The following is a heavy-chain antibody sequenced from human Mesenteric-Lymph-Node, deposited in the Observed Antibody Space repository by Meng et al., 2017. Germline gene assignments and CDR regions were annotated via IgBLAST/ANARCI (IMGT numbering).Heavy chain of an antibody. CDR1: GFTFSSYS. CDR3: AGRFLEWLLYGPDAFDI. V-gene: IGHV4-38-2*01. D-gene: IGHD3-3*01. Sequence: ESLKISCAASGFTFSSYSMNWVRQAPGKGLEWIGSIYHSGSTYYNPSLKSRVTISVDTSKNQFSLKLSSVTAADTAVYYCAGRFLEWLLYGPDAFDIWGQGTMVTVSS. CDR2: IYHSGST. J-gene: IGHJ3*02.